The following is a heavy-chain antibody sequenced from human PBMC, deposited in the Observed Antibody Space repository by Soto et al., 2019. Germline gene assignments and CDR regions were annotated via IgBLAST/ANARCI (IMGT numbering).Heavy chain of an antibody. CDR3: AREIDGNSHYSHLDK. CDR2: IIPILGIA. Sequence: SVKVSCKASGGTFSSYTISWVRQAPGQGLEWMGRIIPILGIANYAQKFQGRVTITADKSTSTAYMELSSLRSEDTAVYYCAREIDGNSHYSHLDKWGKETLVTVSS. V-gene: IGHV1-69*04. J-gene: IGHJ4*02. D-gene: IGHD2-21*01. CDR1: GGTFSSYT.